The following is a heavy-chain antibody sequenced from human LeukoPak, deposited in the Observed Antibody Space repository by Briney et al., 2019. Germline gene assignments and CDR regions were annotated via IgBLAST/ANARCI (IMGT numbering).Heavy chain of an antibody. V-gene: IGHV3-30-3*01. Sequence: GGSLRLSCAASGFTFSSYAMHWVRQAPGKGLEWVAVISYDGSNKYYADSVKGRFTISRDNSKNTLYLQMNSLRAEDTAVYYCARDRWGITGTLDYWGQGTLVTVSS. J-gene: IGHJ4*02. CDR2: ISYDGSNK. CDR1: GFTFSSYA. D-gene: IGHD1-7*01. CDR3: ARDRWGITGTLDY.